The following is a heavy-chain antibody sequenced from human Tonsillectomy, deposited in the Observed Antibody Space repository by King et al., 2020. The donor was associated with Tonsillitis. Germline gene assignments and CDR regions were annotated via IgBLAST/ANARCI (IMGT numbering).Heavy chain of an antibody. CDR2: IYPGDSDT. Sequence: VQLVESGAEVKKPGESLKISCKGSGYSFTNYWIGWVRQMPGKGLDWMGIIYPGDSDTRYSPSFQGQVTIPADKSISTAYLQWSSLKASDTAMYYCARLRWSNSDAFDIWGQGTMVTGSS. J-gene: IGHJ3*02. V-gene: IGHV5-51*01. D-gene: IGHD4-23*01. CDR3: ARLRWSNSDAFDI. CDR1: GYSFTNYW.